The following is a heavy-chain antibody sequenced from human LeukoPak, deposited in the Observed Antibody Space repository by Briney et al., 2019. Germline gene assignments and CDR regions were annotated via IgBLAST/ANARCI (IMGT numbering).Heavy chain of an antibody. J-gene: IGHJ3*02. CDR1: GDSISSYY. V-gene: IGHV4-59*01. CDR2: IYYSGNT. D-gene: IGHD3-10*01. CDR3: ARYVSGSFFAFDI. Sequence: KPSETLCLTCSVSGDSISSYYWSWIRQPPGKGLEWIGYIYYSGNTNYNPSLKSRVTISEDTSKNQFSLKLSSVNDADTAVYYCARYVSGSFFAFDIWGQGTMVTVSS.